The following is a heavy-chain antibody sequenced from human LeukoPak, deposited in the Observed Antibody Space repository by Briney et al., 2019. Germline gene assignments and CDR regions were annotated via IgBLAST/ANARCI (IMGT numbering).Heavy chain of an antibody. J-gene: IGHJ5*02. CDR3: ARDGYRGSFSNWFDP. V-gene: IGHV4-61*02. D-gene: IGHD3-16*01. CDR2: VYSSGST. Sequence: SETLSLTCTVSGGSISSGSYYWSWIRQPAGKGLEWIGRVYSSGSTNYNPSLKSRVTMSIDTSKNQFSLTLRSMTAADTAVYYCARDGYRGSFSNWFDPWGQGILVTVSS. CDR1: GGSISSGSYY.